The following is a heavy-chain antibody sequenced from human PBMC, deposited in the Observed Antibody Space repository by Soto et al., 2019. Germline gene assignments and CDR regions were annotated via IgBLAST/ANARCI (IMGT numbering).Heavy chain of an antibody. J-gene: IGHJ4*02. CDR3: ARDSYYYDSSGYYYTFDY. V-gene: IGHV1-8*01. Sequence: ASVKVSCKASGYTFTSYDINWVRQATGQGLEWMGWMNPNSGNTGYAQKFQGRVTMTRNTSISTAYMELSSLRSEDTAVYYCARDSYYYDSSGYYYTFDYWGQGTLVTVSS. D-gene: IGHD3-22*01. CDR2: MNPNSGNT. CDR1: GYTFTSYD.